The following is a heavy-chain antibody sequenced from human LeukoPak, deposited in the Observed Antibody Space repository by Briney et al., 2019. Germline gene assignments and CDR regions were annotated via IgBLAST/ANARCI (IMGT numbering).Heavy chain of an antibody. J-gene: IGHJ4*02. CDR3: TTDPFFGDYGDYFDY. D-gene: IGHD4-17*01. CDR2: IKSKTDGGTT. Sequence: PGGSLRLSCAASGFTFSSYAMSWVRQSSGKGLEWVGRIKSKTDGGTTDYPAPVKGRFTISRDDSKKTLYLQMHSLQTEDTAVYYCTTDPFFGDYGDYFDYWGQGTLVTVSS. V-gene: IGHV3-15*01. CDR1: GFTFSSYA.